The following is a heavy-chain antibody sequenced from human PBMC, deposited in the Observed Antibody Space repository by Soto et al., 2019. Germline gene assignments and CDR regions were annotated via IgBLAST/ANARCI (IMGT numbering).Heavy chain of an antibody. Sequence: QVQLQQWGAGLLKPSETLSLTCAVYGGSFSGYYWSWIRQPPGKGLEWIGEINHSGSTNYNPSLKSRVTISVDTSKNQFSLKLSSVTAADTAVYYCARGARIAVAEKSGGDYWGQGTLVTVSS. J-gene: IGHJ4*02. D-gene: IGHD6-19*01. CDR1: GGSFSGYY. V-gene: IGHV4-34*01. CDR3: ARGARIAVAEKSGGDY. CDR2: INHSGST.